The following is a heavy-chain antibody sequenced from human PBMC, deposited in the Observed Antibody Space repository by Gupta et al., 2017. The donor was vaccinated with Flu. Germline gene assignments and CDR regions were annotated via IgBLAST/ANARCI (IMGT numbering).Heavy chain of an antibody. J-gene: IGHJ4*02. CDR3: ARLGVSLSGHIDY. V-gene: IGHV4-39*01. CDR2: IYYSGST. D-gene: IGHD1-26*01. Sequence: QLQLQESGPGLVKPSETLSLTCTVSGGSISSSSYYWGWIRQPPGKGLEWIGSIYYSGSTYYNPSLKSRVTISVDTSKNQFSLKLSSVTAADTAVYYCARLGVSLSGHIDYWGQGTLVTVSS. CDR1: GGSISSSSYY.